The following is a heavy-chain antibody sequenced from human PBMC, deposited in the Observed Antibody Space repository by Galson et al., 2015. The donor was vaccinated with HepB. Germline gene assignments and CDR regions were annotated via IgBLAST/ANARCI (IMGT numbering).Heavy chain of an antibody. CDR3: ARGMGSYLYRVKYFFYYMDV. CDR2: ISVYNGDT. J-gene: IGHJ6*03. D-gene: IGHD1-26*01. V-gene: IGHV1-18*01. CDR1: GYTFKSYG. Sequence: SVKVSCKAAGYTFKSYGISWLRQAPGQGLEWMGWISVYNGDTDYAQNLQDRVTMTTDISTSTAYMELRSLRSDDTAIYYCARGMGSYLYRVKYFFYYMDVWGKGTTLIVSS.